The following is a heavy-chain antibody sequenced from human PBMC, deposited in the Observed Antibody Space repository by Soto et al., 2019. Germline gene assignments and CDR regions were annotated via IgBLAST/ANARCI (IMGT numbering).Heavy chain of an antibody. V-gene: IGHV3-21*01. Sequence: PGGSLRLSCAASGFTLNSYTMTWVRQTPGKGLEWVSSISSSSTYIYYAVSVKGRFTISRDNAENSLYLQMNSLRAEDTAVYYCARRNEYHFDYWGQGTLVTVSS. CDR3: ARRNEYHFDY. CDR2: ISSSSTYI. CDR1: GFTLNSYT. J-gene: IGHJ4*02. D-gene: IGHD1-1*01.